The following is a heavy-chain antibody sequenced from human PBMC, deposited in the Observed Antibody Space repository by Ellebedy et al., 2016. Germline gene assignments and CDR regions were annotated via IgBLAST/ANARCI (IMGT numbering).Heavy chain of an antibody. D-gene: IGHD1-1*01. V-gene: IGHV4-34*01. Sequence: GSLRLSCVVYGGSFSVYYWTWIRQPPGKGLEWIGEINHSGNTNYNPSLKSRVTISVDTSKRQFSLHLTSVTAADTAVYYCVRTDWRAIAWFDPWGPGTLVTVSS. J-gene: IGHJ5*02. CDR1: GGSFSVYY. CDR2: INHSGNT. CDR3: VRTDWRAIAWFDP.